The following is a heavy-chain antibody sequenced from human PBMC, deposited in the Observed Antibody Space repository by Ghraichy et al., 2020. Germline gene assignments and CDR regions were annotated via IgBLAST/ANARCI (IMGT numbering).Heavy chain of an antibody. J-gene: IGHJ4*02. V-gene: IGHV1-2*02. D-gene: IGHD3-10*01. CDR3: ARVPLYDSGRYYNEYYFDY. Sequence: ASVNVSCKTSGYTFTGYYMHWVRQAPGQGLEWMGWINPNSGGTNYAQKFQGRVTMTRDTSISSAYMELSRLRSDDTAVYYCARVPLYDSGRYYNEYYFDYWGQGTLVTVSS. CDR1: GYTFTGYY. CDR2: INPNSGGT.